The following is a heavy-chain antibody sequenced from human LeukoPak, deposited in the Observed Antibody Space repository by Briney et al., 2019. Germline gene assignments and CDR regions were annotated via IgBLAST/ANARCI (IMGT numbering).Heavy chain of an antibody. D-gene: IGHD6-19*01. J-gene: IGHJ4*02. CDR3: ARARGSGWYPLRY. Sequence: ASVKVSCKASGYTFTDYYMHWVRQAPGQGLEWMGRIIPIFGPANYAQKFQGRVTITTDESTSTSSMELSSLTSEDTAVYYCARARGSGWYPLRYWGQGTLVTVSS. V-gene: IGHV1-69*05. CDR1: GYTFTDYY. CDR2: IIPIFGPA.